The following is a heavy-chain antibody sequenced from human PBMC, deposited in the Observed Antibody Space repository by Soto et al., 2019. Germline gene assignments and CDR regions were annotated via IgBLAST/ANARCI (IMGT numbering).Heavy chain of an antibody. CDR2: ISGSGGST. CDR3: AKDRGGGYSGYDPYYYYGMDV. V-gene: IGHV3-23*01. D-gene: IGHD5-12*01. Sequence: GGSLRLYCADLGVSRSSYEMSWVREAPGRGLEWVRAISGSGGSTYYADSVKGRFTISRDNSKNTLYLQMNSLRAEDTAVYYCAKDRGGGYSGYDPYYYYGMDVWGQGTTVTVSS. J-gene: IGHJ6*02. CDR1: GVSRSSYE.